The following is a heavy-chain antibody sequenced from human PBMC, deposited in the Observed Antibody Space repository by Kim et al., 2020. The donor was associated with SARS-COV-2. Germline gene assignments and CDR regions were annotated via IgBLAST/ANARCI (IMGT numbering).Heavy chain of an antibody. V-gene: IGHV4-31*02. CDR3: ARGLSSGYYYHSSAFDI. J-gene: IGHJ3*02. D-gene: IGHD3-22*01. Sequence: LTSRVTISVEPSKNQFSLKLSSVTAADTAVYYCARGLSSGYYYHSSAFDIWGQGTMVTVSS.